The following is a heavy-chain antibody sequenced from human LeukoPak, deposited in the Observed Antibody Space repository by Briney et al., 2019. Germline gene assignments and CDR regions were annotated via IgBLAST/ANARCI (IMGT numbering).Heavy chain of an antibody. V-gene: IGHV3-23*01. Sequence: PGGSLRLSCAASGFIFTDHWMSWVRQAPGKGLEWVSGIRGGAGDTYYADSVKGRFTISRDTSKNTLYLQMNSLRAEDTAVYYCAKDGSGTYPDAFDVWGQGTMVTVSS. D-gene: IGHD1-26*01. CDR1: GFIFTDHW. CDR3: AKDGSGTYPDAFDV. CDR2: IRGGAGDT. J-gene: IGHJ3*01.